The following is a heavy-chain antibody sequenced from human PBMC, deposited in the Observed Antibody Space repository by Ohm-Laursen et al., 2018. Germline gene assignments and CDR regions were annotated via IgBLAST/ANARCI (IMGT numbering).Heavy chain of an antibody. J-gene: IGHJ5*02. CDR1: GFSFTDAW. V-gene: IGHV3-11*04. CDR3: AREDGNCTSAVCYRRFDP. Sequence: SLRLSCSASGFSFTDAWMSWVRQAPGKGLEWVSYISSSGSTIYYADSVKGRFTISRDNAKNSLYLQMNSLRAEDTAVYYCAREDGNCTSAVCYRRFDPWGQGTLVTVSS. D-gene: IGHD2-8*01. CDR2: ISSSGSTI.